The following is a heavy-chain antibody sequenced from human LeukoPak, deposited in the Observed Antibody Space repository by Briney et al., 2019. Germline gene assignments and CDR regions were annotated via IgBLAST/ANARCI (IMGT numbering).Heavy chain of an antibody. V-gene: IGHV5-51*01. CDR1: GYIFTNYY. CDR2: IYPGDSDT. CDR3: ARRSVVVPAVMDY. Sequence: GESLKISCKGSGYIFTNYYIAWVRQMPGKGLEWMGIIYPGDSDTKYSPPFQGQVTFSADESISTAYLQWNSLKASDTAIYYCARRSVVVPAVMDYWGQGTLVTVSP. J-gene: IGHJ4*02. D-gene: IGHD2-2*01.